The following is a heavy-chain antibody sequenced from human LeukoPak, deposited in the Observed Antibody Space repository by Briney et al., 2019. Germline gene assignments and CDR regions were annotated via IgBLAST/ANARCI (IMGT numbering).Heavy chain of an antibody. CDR1: GFSVSSNY. D-gene: IGHD3-22*01. CDR3: TTDPPNPHYYDSSGYLDY. Sequence: GGSLRLSCAASGFSVSSNYMSWVRQAPGKGLEWISVLFSGGSTYYADSVKGRFTISRDNSKNTLYLQMNSLRDEDRGVYYCTTDPPNPHYYDSSGYLDYWGQGTLVTVSS. J-gene: IGHJ4*02. V-gene: IGHV3-66*01. CDR2: LFSGGST.